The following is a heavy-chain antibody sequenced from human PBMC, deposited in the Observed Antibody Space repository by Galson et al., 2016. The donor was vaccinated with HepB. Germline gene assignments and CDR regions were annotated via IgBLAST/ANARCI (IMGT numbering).Heavy chain of an antibody. Sequence: SLRLSCAASGFVFSNFGLSWVRQAPGKGLEWVASISPRRTTYYSDSVQGRFTLSRDNSNNTLYLQMNGLRAEDTAVYYCAKERPVRRIFDHWGQGTLLTVSS. CDR1: GFVFSNFG. CDR2: ISPRRTT. D-gene: IGHD1-1*01. J-gene: IGHJ4*02. CDR3: AKERPVRRIFDH. V-gene: IGHV3-23*01.